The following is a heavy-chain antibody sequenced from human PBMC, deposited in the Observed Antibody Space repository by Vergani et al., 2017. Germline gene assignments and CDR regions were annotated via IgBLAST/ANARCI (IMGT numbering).Heavy chain of an antibody. J-gene: IGHJ3*02. Sequence: QVQLQESGPGLVTPSETLSLTCTVSGGSISSYYWSWIRQPPGKGLEWIGYIYYSGSTNYNPSLKSRVTISVDTSKNQFSLKLSSVTAADTAVYYCARQYSYGYAFDIWGQGTMVTVSS. CDR1: GGSISSYY. D-gene: IGHD5-18*01. CDR2: IYYSGST. CDR3: ARQYSYGYAFDI. V-gene: IGHV4-59*08.